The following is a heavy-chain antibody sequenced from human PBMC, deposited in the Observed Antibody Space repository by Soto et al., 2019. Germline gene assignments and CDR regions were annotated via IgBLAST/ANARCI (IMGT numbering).Heavy chain of an antibody. CDR2: SFYSGST. Sequence: LSLTCTVSGGSVSSGSHYWSWIRQPPGKGLEWIGYSFYSGSTNYNPSLKSRVTISVDTSKNQFSLRLSSVTAADTAVYYCARETGYSSGWYGDYLDYWGQGTLVTVSS. J-gene: IGHJ4*02. D-gene: IGHD6-19*01. CDR3: ARETGYSSGWYGDYLDY. V-gene: IGHV4-61*01. CDR1: GGSVSSGSHY.